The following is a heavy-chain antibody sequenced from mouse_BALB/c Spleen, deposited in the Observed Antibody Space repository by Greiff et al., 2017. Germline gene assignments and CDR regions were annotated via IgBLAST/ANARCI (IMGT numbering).Heavy chain of an antibody. V-gene: IGHV1-84*02. CDR2: IYAGTGGT. CDR3: ARHPSFYDYDEGTWAWFAY. Sequence: VQLQQSGAELVKPGASVKLSCKTSGFTFSSSYISWLKQKPGQSLEWIAWIYAGTGGTSYNQKFTGKAQLTVDTSSSTAYMQFSSLTTEDSAIYCCARHPSFYDYDEGTWAWFAYWGQGTLVTVSA. J-gene: IGHJ3*01. CDR1: GFTFSSSY. D-gene: IGHD2-4*01.